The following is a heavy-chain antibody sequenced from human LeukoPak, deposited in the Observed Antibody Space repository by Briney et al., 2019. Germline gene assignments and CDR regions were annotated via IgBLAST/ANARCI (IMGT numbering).Heavy chain of an antibody. CDR3: ARPSFGVFYYMYV. CDR2: INAYNSNT. V-gene: IGHV1-18*01. D-gene: IGHD3-3*01. J-gene: IGHJ6*03. Sequence: ASVKVSCKASGDTFTSYGISWVRQAPGQGLEWMGWINAYNSNTDYAQKLQGRVTMTTDTSTSTAYMELRSLRSDDTAVYYCARPSFGVFYYMYVWVKGTTVTVSS. CDR1: GDTFTSYG.